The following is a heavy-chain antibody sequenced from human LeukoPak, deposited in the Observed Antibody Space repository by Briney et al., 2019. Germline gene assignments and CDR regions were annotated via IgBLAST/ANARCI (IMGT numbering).Heavy chain of an antibody. CDR3: ALDQYYYGSGSPNDY. J-gene: IGHJ4*02. Sequence: SETLSLTCSVSGGSITSDTYHWDWIRQPPGKGPEWIGTMFYTGRTDYNPSLKSRVTISVDTSKNQFSLKVTSVTAADTAVYYCALDQYYYGSGSPNDYWGQGTLVTVSS. CDR1: GGSITSDTYH. D-gene: IGHD3-10*01. CDR2: MFYTGRT. V-gene: IGHV4-39*01.